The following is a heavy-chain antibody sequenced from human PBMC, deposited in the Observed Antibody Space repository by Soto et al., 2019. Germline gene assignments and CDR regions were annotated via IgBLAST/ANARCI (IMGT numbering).Heavy chain of an antibody. D-gene: IGHD6-25*01. J-gene: IGHJ4*02. V-gene: IGHV3-7*01. CDR3: AREKRANGYFDY. Sequence: EVQLVESGGALVQTGGSLRLSCAASGFTLSAYWMSWVRQAPGKGLEWVANIKQAGSAKYYLDSVNCRFIISRDDAKNSWFLEVNSLRVEDTAVYYCAREKRANGYFDYWGQGTLGTVSS. CDR1: GFTLSAYW. CDR2: IKQAGSAK.